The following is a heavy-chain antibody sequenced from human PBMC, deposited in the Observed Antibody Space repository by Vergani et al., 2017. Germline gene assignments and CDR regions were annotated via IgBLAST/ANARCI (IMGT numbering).Heavy chain of an antibody. D-gene: IGHD2/OR15-2a*01. CDR3: ARDRDLYCRSTTSCHNWVDP. V-gene: IGHV4-39*02. CDR1: GVSIGSNSYY. CDR2: IYYTGTT. J-gene: IGHJ5*02. Sequence: QLQLQESGPGLVKPSETLSLTCTVSGVSIGSNSYYWGWIRQPPGKGLEWIGTIYYTGTTYYNEAHKSRLTISVDTSKNQFSLNLTSVTAADTAVYYCARDRDLYCRSTTSCHNWVDPWGQGSLVTVSS.